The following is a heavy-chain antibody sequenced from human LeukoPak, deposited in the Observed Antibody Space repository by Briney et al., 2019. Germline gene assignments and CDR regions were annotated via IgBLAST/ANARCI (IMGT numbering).Heavy chain of an antibody. CDR3: ARSTGGRWAYYYGSGSYHTGVHYYYGMDV. J-gene: IGHJ6*02. CDR2: IYPGDSDT. D-gene: IGHD3-10*01. Sequence: GESLKISCKGSGYSFTSYWIGWVRQMPGKGLEWMGIIYPGDSDTRYSPSFQGQVTISADKSISTAYLQWSSLKASDTAMYYCARSTGGRWAYYYGSGSYHTGVHYYYGMDVWGQGTAVTVSS. V-gene: IGHV5-51*01. CDR1: GYSFTSYW.